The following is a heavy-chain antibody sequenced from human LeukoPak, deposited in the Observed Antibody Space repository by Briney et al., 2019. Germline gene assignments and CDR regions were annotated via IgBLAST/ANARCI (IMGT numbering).Heavy chain of an antibody. D-gene: IGHD2-2*02. J-gene: IGHJ4*02. CDR1: GFTFSSYG. V-gene: IGHV3-30*02. CDR2: IRYDGSNK. Sequence: PGGSLRLSCAASGFTFSSYGMHWVRQAPGKGLEWVAFIRYDGSNKYYADSVKGRFTISRHNPNNTLYLQMNSLRAEDTAVYYCARDYCSSTSCYIDYFDYWGQGTLVTVSS. CDR3: ARDYCSSTSCYIDYFDY.